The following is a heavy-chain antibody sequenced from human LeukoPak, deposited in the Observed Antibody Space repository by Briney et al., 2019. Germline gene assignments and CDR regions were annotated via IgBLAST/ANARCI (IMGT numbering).Heavy chain of an antibody. D-gene: IGHD2-15*01. V-gene: IGHV4-34*01. J-gene: IGHJ6*03. CDR1: GGSFSGYY. Sequence: SETLSLTCAVYGGSFSGYYWSWIRQPPGKGLEWIGEINHSGSTNYNPSLKSRVTISVDTSKNQFSLKLSSVTAADTAVYYCARGGGGSRYYYYYYYMDAWGKGTTVTVSS. CDR3: ARGGGGSRYYYYYYYMDA. CDR2: INHSGST.